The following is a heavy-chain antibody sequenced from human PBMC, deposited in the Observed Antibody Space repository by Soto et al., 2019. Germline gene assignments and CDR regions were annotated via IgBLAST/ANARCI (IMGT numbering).Heavy chain of an antibody. CDR3: ARARRYYDSSGYYSADYFDY. D-gene: IGHD3-22*01. Sequence: GGSLRLSCAASGFTFSSYSMNWVRQAPGKGLEWVSYISSSSSTIYYADSVKGRFTISRDNAKNSLYLQMNSLRDEDTAVYYCARARRYYDSSGYYSADYFDYWGQGTLVTVSS. CDR1: GFTFSSYS. CDR2: ISSSSSTI. J-gene: IGHJ4*02. V-gene: IGHV3-48*02.